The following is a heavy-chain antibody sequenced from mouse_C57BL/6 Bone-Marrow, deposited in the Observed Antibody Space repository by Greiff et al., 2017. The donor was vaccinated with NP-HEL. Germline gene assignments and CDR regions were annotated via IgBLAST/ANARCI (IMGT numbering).Heavy chain of an antibody. D-gene: IGHD3-2*02. V-gene: IGHV5-2*03. J-gene: IGHJ3*01. CDR1: EYEFPSHD. CDR2: INSDGGST. Sequence: EVKLEESGGGLVQPGESLKLSCESNEYEFPSHDMSWVRKTPEKRLELVAAINSDGGSTYYPDTMERRFIISRDNTKKTLYLQMSSLRSEDTALYYCARSSGYRYSFAYWGQGTLVTVSA. CDR3: ARSSGYRYSFAY.